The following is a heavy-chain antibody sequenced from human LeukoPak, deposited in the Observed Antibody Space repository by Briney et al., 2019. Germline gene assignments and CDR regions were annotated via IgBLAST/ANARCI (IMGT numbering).Heavy chain of an antibody. CDR1: GYTFTSYG. CDR2: ISAYNGNT. D-gene: IGHD2-2*01. CDR3: TRDATKRTAVPAAMGPICYYYGMDV. J-gene: IGHJ6*02. Sequence: GASVKVSCKASGYTFTSYGISWVRQAPGQGLEWMGWISAYNGNTNYAQKLQGRVTMTTDTSTSTAYMELRSLRSDDTAVYYCTRDATKRTAVPAAMGPICYYYGMDVWGQGTTVTVSS. V-gene: IGHV1-18*01.